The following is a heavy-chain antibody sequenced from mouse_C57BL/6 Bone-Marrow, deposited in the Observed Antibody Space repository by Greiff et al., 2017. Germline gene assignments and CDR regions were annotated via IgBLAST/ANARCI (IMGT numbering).Heavy chain of an antibody. CDR3: ARDGYYVRYFDV. CDR2: ISDGGSYT. V-gene: IGHV5-4*01. Sequence: EVMLVESGGGLVKPGGSLKLSCAASGFTFSSYAMSWVRQTPEKRLEWVATISDGGSYTYYPANVKGRFTISRDNAKNNLYLQMSHLKSEDTAMYYCARDGYYVRYFDVWGTGTTVTVSS. D-gene: IGHD2-3*01. CDR1: GFTFSSYA. J-gene: IGHJ1*03.